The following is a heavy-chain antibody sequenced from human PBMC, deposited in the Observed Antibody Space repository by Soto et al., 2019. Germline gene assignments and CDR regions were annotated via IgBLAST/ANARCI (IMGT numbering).Heavy chain of an antibody. CDR2: ISGSGGST. Sequence: EVQLLESGGGLVQPGGSLRLSCAASGFTFSSYAMSWVRQAPGKGLEWVSAISGSGGSTYYADSVKGRFTISRDNSKNTLYLQMNSLRAEDTAVYYCAKDRGYGDYVGFTAFDIWGQGTMVTVSS. CDR3: AKDRGYGDYVGFTAFDI. V-gene: IGHV3-23*01. J-gene: IGHJ3*02. CDR1: GFTFSSYA. D-gene: IGHD4-17*01.